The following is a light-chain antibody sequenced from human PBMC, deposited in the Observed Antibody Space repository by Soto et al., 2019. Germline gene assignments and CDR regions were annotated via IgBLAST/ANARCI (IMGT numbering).Light chain of an antibody. J-gene: IGKJ1*01. CDR2: GAS. Sequence: EIVMTQSPATLSVSPGERATLSCRASQSVSSNLAWYQQKPGQARRLLIYGASTRATGIPARFSGSGSGTEFTLTISSLQSEDFAVYYCQQYNNWPPVTFGQGTKVDIK. V-gene: IGKV3-15*01. CDR1: QSVSSN. CDR3: QQYNNWPPVT.